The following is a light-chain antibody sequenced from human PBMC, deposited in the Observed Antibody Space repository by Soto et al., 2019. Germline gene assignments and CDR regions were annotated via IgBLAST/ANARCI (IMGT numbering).Light chain of an antibody. CDR3: QQYGNSPIT. J-gene: IGKJ1*01. Sequence: IVLTQSPGTLSLSPGERTTLSCRASQSISRYLAWYQQKPGQGPRLLIYDASSRATGIPDRFSGSGSGTDFTLTISRLEPEDFAVYYCQQYGNSPITFGQGTKVDIK. CDR1: QSISRY. V-gene: IGKV3-20*01. CDR2: DAS.